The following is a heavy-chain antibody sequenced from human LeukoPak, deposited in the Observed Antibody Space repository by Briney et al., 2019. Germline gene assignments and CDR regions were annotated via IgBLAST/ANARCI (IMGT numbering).Heavy chain of an antibody. CDR1: GFTFSSYW. V-gene: IGHV3-7*03. CDR2: IKQDGSEK. CDR3: ARGLGVVPAAIPGYYYMDV. Sequence: GGSLRLSCAASGFTFSSYWMSWVRQAPGKGLEWVANIKQDGSEKYYVDSVKGRFTISRDNAKNSLYLQMNSLRAEDTAVYYCARGLGVVPAAIPGYYYMDVWGKGTTVIVSS. J-gene: IGHJ6*03. D-gene: IGHD2-2*02.